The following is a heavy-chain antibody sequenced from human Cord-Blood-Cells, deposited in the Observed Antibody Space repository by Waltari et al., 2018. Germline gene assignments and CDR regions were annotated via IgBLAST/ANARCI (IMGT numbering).Heavy chain of an antibody. CDR1: GYTFTSYA. Sequence: QVQLVQSGAEVKKPGASVKVSCKASGYTFTSYAMHWVRQAPGQRLEWMGGINAGNGNTKYSQKFKGRGTITRDTSASTAYMELSSLRSEDTAVYYCARAAIGEYSLVVYAIGNYYFDYWGQGTLVTVSS. CDR3: ARAAIGEYSLVVYAIGNYYFDY. V-gene: IGHV1-3*01. CDR2: INAGNGNT. D-gene: IGHD2-8*02. J-gene: IGHJ4*02.